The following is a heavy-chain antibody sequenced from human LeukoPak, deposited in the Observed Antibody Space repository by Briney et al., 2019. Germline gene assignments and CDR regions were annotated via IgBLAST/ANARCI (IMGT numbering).Heavy chain of an antibody. J-gene: IGHJ4*02. V-gene: IGHV3-21*01. Sequence: GGSLRLSCAASGFTFSSYSMNWVRQAPGKGLEWVLSISSSSSYIYYADSVKGRFTISRDNAKNSLYLQMNSLRAEDTAVYYCARALSSEVDYWGQGTLVTVSS. CDR3: ARALSSEVDY. D-gene: IGHD6-6*01. CDR2: ISSSSSYI. CDR1: GFTFSSYS.